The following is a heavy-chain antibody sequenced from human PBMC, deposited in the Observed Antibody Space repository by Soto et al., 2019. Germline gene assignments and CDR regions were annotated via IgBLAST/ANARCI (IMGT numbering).Heavy chain of an antibody. CDR2: IYYSGST. V-gene: IGHV4-59*01. D-gene: IGHD2-15*01. CDR3: ARDLYCSGGSCRRNSWFDP. Sequence: SETLSLTCTVSGGSISSYYWSWIRQPPGKGLEWIGYIYYSGSTNYNPSLKSRVTISVDTSKNQFSLKLSSVTAADTAVYYCARDLYCSGGSCRRNSWFDPWGQGTLVTVSS. CDR1: GGSISSYY. J-gene: IGHJ5*02.